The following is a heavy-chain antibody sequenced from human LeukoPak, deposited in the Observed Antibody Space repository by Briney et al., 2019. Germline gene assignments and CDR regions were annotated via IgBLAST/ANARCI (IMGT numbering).Heavy chain of an antibody. J-gene: IGHJ3*02. CDR3: ARDGDSSALDAFDI. Sequence: GGSLRLSCAASGFTFSSYSMNWVRQAPGKGLEWVSFISSSTSYISYADSVKGRFTISRDNAKNSLSLQMNSLRAEDTAVYYCARDGDSSALDAFDIWGQGTMVTVSS. D-gene: IGHD3-22*01. V-gene: IGHV3-21*01. CDR1: GFTFSSYS. CDR2: ISSSTSYI.